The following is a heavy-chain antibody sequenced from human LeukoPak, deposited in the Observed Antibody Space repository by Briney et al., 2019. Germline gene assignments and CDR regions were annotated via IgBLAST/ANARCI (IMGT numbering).Heavy chain of an antibody. CDR3: ARNRRGYSYGPVDY. V-gene: IGHV1-18*01. CDR1: GYTFTSYG. J-gene: IGHJ4*02. CDR2: ISAYNGNT. D-gene: IGHD5-18*01. Sequence: GASVKVSCKASGYTFTSYGISWVRQAPGQGLEWMGWISAYNGNTHYAQKLQGRVTMTTDTSTSTAYMELRSLRSDDTAVYYCARNRRGYSYGPVDYWGQGTLVTVSS.